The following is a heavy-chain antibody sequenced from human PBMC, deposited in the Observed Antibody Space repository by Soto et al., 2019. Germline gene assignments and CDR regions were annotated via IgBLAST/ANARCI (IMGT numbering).Heavy chain of an antibody. J-gene: IGHJ5*02. V-gene: IGHV1-69*01. CDR3: ARDIRITMVRGVIAYNWFDP. CDR1: GGTFSSYA. CDR2: IIPIFGTA. Sequence: QVQLVQSGAEAKKPGSSVKVSCKASGGTFSSYAISWVRQAPGQGLEWMGGIIPIFGTANYAQKFQGRVTITADESTSTAYMELSSLRSEDTAVYYCARDIRITMVRGVIAYNWFDPWGQGTLVTVSS. D-gene: IGHD3-10*01.